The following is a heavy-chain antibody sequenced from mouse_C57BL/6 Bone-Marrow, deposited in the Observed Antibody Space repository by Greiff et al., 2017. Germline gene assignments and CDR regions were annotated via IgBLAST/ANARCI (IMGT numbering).Heavy chain of an antibody. Sequence: EVQLQQSGPELVKPGASVKIPCKASGYTFTDYYMDWVQQSHGKSLEWIGDINPNNGGTIYNQKFKGKATLTVDKSSSTAYMELRSLTSEDTAVYYCAKRGYDYDNAMDYWGQGTSVTVSS. V-gene: IGHV1-18*01. D-gene: IGHD2-4*01. CDR1: GYTFTDYY. CDR2: INPNNGGT. CDR3: AKRGYDYDNAMDY. J-gene: IGHJ4*01.